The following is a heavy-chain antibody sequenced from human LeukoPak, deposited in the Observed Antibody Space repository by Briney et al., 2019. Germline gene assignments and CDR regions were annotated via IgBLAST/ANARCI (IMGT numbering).Heavy chain of an antibody. D-gene: IGHD1-14*01. CDR3: ARALKSLAGGMDV. Sequence: SETLSLTCTVSHVSIQNDYWSWIRQSAGKGLEWLGLIYSSGSTNYNPSLNGRLSMSLDTSKNQVSLKLRSVTAADTAVYYCARALKSLAGGMDVWGQGTTVTVSS. CDR2: IYSSGST. V-gene: IGHV4-4*07. CDR1: HVSIQNDY. J-gene: IGHJ6*02.